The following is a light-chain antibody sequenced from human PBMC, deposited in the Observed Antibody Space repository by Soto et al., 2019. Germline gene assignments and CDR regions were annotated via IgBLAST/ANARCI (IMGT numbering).Light chain of an antibody. J-gene: IGLJ3*02. CDR3: CSYTGSYTWV. Sequence: QSALTQPASVSGSPGQSITISCTGTSSDVGTYNLVSWYQQHPGEAPKVIIYDVNKRPSGVPDRFSGSKSGNTAFLTISGLQAEDESDYYCCSYTGSYTWVFGGGTKVTVL. V-gene: IGLV2-23*02. CDR1: SSDVGTYNL. CDR2: DVN.